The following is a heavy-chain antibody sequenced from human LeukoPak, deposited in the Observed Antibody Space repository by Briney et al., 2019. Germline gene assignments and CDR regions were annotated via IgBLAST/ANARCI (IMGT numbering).Heavy chain of an antibody. Sequence: PSETLSLTCTVSGYSISSGYYWGWIRQPPGKGLEWIGSIYHSGSTYYNPSLKSRVTISVDTSKNQFSLKLSSVTAADTAVYYCARDDVAAIYWGQGTLVTVSS. CDR1: GYSISSGYY. J-gene: IGHJ4*02. CDR2: IYHSGST. CDR3: ARDDVAAIY. D-gene: IGHD6-6*01. V-gene: IGHV4-38-2*02.